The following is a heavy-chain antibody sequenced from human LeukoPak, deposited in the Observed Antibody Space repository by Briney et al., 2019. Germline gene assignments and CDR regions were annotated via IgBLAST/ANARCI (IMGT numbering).Heavy chain of an antibody. J-gene: IGHJ6*03. CDR3: ARVNYYGSGSYSPNYYYYYMDV. CDR2: IYTSGST. D-gene: IGHD3-10*01. Sequence: SETLSLTCTVSGGSISSYYWSWIRQPAGKGLEWIGRIYTSGSTNYYPSLKSRVTMSVDTSKNQFSLKLSSVTAADTAVYYCARVNYYGSGSYSPNYYYYYMDVWGKGTTVTISS. V-gene: IGHV4-4*07. CDR1: GGSISSYY.